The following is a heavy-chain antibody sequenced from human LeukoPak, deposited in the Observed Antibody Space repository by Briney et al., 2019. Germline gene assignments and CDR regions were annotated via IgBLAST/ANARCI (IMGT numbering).Heavy chain of an antibody. V-gene: IGHV3-48*03. J-gene: IGHJ6*02. D-gene: IGHD3-16*01. Sequence: PGGSLRLSCAASGFTFSSYEMNWVRQAPGKGLEWVSYISTSGSTIYYADSVKGRFTISRDNSKNTLYLQMNSLRAEDTAVYYCARVRRPGYYYYGMDVWGQGTTVTVSS. CDR1: GFTFSSYE. CDR3: ARVRRPGYYYYGMDV. CDR2: ISTSGSTI.